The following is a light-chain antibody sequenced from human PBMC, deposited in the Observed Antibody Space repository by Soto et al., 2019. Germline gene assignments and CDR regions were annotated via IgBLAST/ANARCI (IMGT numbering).Light chain of an antibody. CDR2: SNY. CDR3: AGRDDSLSGLYV. V-gene: IGLV1-44*01. CDR1: SGSLS. Sequence: QSVLTQPPSASGTPGQRVTISCSASSGSLSVDWYQHLPGTAPKLLIYSNYQRPSGVPDRFSGSKSGTSASLVISGLQSEDEADYYCAGRDDSLSGLYVFGTGTKLTVL. J-gene: IGLJ1*01.